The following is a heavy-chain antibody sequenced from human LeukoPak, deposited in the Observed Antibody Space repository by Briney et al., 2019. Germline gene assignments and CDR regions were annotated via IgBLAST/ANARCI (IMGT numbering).Heavy chain of an antibody. CDR1: GFTFSSYW. CDR3: ARGYCSGGSCYDLDY. V-gene: IGHV3-7*03. Sequence: GGSLRLSCAASGFTFSSYWMSWVRQAPGKGLEWVANIKQDGSEKYYVDSVKGRFTISRDNAKNSLYLQMNSLRAEDTAVYYCARGYCSGGSCYDLDYWGQGTLVTVSS. CDR2: IKQDGSEK. J-gene: IGHJ4*02. D-gene: IGHD2-15*01.